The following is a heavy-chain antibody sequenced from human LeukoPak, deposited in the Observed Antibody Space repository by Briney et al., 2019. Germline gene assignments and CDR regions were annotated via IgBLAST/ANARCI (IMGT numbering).Heavy chain of an antibody. V-gene: IGHV4-59*01. CDR3: ARGYSYAKGAFDI. Sequence: SETLSLTCTVSGGSISSDYWSWIRQPPGKGLEWMWYIYYSGSTNYNPSLKSRLTISVDTSKNKFFLKLSSVTAADTAVYYCARGYSYAKGAFDIWGQGTMVTVSS. CDR2: IYYSGST. D-gene: IGHD5-18*01. J-gene: IGHJ3*02. CDR1: GGSISSDY.